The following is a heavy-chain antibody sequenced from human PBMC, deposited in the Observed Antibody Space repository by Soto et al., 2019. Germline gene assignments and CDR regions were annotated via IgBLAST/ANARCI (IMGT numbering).Heavy chain of an antibody. Sequence: SVKVSCKASGGTFSSYAISWVRQAPGQGLEWMGGIIPIFGTANYAQKFQGRVTITADESTSTAYMELSTLRSEDTAVYYCATLERGGGSYYLDYWGQGTLVTVSS. CDR2: IIPIFGTA. D-gene: IGHD1-26*01. J-gene: IGHJ4*02. V-gene: IGHV1-69*13. CDR1: GGTFSSYA. CDR3: ATLERGGGSYYLDY.